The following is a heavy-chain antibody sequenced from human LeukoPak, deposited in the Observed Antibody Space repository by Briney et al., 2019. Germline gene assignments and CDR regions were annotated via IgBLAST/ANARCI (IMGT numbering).Heavy chain of an antibody. Sequence: SETLSLTCTVSGGSISSSYWSWIRQPPGKGLEWIGYIYYSGSTNYNPSLKSRVTISVDTSKNQFSLKLSSVTAADTAVYYCARIHYCSSTSCHSYYYYMDVWGKGTTVTVSS. D-gene: IGHD2-2*01. V-gene: IGHV4-59*01. J-gene: IGHJ6*03. CDR2: IYYSGST. CDR3: ARIHYCSSTSCHSYYYYMDV. CDR1: GGSISSSY.